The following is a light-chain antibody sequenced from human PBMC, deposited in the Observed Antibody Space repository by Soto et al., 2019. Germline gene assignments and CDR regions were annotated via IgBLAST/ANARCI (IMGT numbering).Light chain of an antibody. V-gene: IGKV3-20*01. CDR3: QQYGSSLIT. CDR2: GAS. CDR1: QSMGSN. J-gene: IGKJ5*01. Sequence: EIVLTQSPGTLSLSQGERATLSCRASQSMGSNVAWYQQKPGQAPRLLIYGASTRAAGIPARFSGSGSGTDFTLTISRLEPEDFAVYYCQQYGSSLITFGQGTRLEIK.